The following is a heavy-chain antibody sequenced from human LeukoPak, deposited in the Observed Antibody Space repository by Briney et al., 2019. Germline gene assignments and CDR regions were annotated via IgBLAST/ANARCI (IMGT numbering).Heavy chain of an antibody. Sequence: ASVKVSCKASGYTFTSYDINWVRQATGQGLEWMGWMNPNSGNTGYAQKFQGRVTMTRNTSISTAYMEPSSLRSEDTAVYYCARGRSSSSVWYYYYYMDVWGKGTTVTVFS. CDR2: MNPNSGNT. CDR3: ARGRSSSSVWYYYYYMDV. V-gene: IGHV1-8*01. CDR1: GYTFTSYD. J-gene: IGHJ6*03. D-gene: IGHD6-6*01.